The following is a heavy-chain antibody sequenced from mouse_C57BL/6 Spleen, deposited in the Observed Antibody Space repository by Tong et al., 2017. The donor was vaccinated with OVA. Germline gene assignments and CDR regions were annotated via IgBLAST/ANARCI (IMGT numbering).Heavy chain of an antibody. CDR2: ISSGGSYT. Sequence: EVQLQESGGDLVKPGGSLKLSCAASGFTFSSYGMSWVRQTPDKRLEWVATISSGGSYTYYPDSVKGRFTISRDNAKNTLYLQMSSLKPEDTAMYYCARHPYGNYWYFDVWGAGTTVTVSS. V-gene: IGHV5-6*01. CDR3: ARHPYGNYWYFDV. CDR1: GFTFSSYG. J-gene: IGHJ1*01. D-gene: IGHD2-1*01.